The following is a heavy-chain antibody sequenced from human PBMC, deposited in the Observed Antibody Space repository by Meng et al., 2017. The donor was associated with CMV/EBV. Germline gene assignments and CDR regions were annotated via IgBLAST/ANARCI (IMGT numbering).Heavy chain of an antibody. Sequence: GTVSSYAISWVREAPGRGLEWMGGMIPIFGTANYAQKFQGRVTITTDESTSTAYMELSRLRSEDTAVYYCARAGSIAALFGGGWFDPWGQGTLVTVSS. CDR2: MIPIFGTA. CDR3: ARAGSIAALFGGGWFDP. V-gene: IGHV1-69*05. J-gene: IGHJ5*02. D-gene: IGHD6-6*01. CDR1: GTVSSYA.